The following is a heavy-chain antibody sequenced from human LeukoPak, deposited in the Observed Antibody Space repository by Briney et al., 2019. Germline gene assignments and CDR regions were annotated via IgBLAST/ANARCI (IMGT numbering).Heavy chain of an antibody. Sequence: PGGSLSLFCAASGFTFSRYWMHWVRQAPGKGLVWVSRIGTDGSITIYADSVKGRFTISRDNAKNTLYLQMNSLRAEDTAVYYCARHLLGDYGAIYIWGQGRMVTISS. CDR3: ARHLLGDYGAIYI. CDR2: IGTDGSIT. V-gene: IGHV3-74*01. D-gene: IGHD4-17*01. CDR1: GFTFSRYW. J-gene: IGHJ3*02.